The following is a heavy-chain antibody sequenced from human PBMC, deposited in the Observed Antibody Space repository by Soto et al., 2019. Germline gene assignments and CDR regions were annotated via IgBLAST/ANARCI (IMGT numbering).Heavy chain of an antibody. V-gene: IGHV5-51*01. CDR2: IYPGDSDT. CDR1: GYSFTSYW. Sequence: GESLKISCKGSGYSFTSYWIGWVRQMPGKGLEWMGIIYPGDSDTRYSPSFQGQVTISADKSISTAYLQWSSLKASDTAMYYCARHGPVSSITMVRGVGKAFDIWGQGTMVTVS. CDR3: ARHGPVSSITMVRGVGKAFDI. D-gene: IGHD3-10*01. J-gene: IGHJ3*02.